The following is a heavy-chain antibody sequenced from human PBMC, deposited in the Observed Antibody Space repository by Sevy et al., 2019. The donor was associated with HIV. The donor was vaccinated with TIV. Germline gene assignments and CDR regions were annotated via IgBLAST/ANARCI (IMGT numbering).Heavy chain of an antibody. Sequence: ASVKVSCKASGYTFTGYYMHWVRQAPGQGLEWMGWINPNSGGTNYAQKFQGRVTMTRYTSISTAYMELRRLRSDDTAVYYCARVPPYYDFWSGYTYYYYGMDVWGQGTTVTVSS. D-gene: IGHD3-3*01. CDR2: INPNSGGT. CDR1: GYTFTGYY. V-gene: IGHV1-2*02. J-gene: IGHJ6*02. CDR3: ARVPPYYDFWSGYTYYYYGMDV.